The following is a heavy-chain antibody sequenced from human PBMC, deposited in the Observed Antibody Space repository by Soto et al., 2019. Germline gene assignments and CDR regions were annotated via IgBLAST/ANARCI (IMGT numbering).Heavy chain of an antibody. Sequence: VLQDPREGLEWVSYISSSSSTIYYADSVKGRFTISRDNAKNSLYLQMNSLRDEDTAVYYCARAPAYYYDSSGYPSDYWGQGTLVTVSS. CDR3: ARAPAYYYDSSGYPSDY. J-gene: IGHJ4*02. V-gene: IGHV3-48*02. D-gene: IGHD3-22*01. CDR2: ISSSSSTI.